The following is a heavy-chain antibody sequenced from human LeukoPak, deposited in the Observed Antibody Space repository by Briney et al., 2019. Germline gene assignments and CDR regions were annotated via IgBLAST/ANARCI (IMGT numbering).Heavy chain of an antibody. V-gene: IGHV3-66*04. J-gene: IGHJ4*02. Sequence: GGSLRLSCAASGFTVSSNYMSWVRQAPGKGLEWVSVIYSGGSTYYADSVKSRFTISRDNSKNTLYLQMNSLRAEDTAVYYCASQHYYDSSGYLEDFDYWGQGTLVTVSS. CDR2: IYSGGST. CDR3: ASQHYYDSSGYLEDFDY. D-gene: IGHD3-22*01. CDR1: GFTVSSNY.